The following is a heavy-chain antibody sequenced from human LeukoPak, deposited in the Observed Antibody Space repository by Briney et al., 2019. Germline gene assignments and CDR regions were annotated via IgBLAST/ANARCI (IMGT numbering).Heavy chain of an antibody. CDR3: ARDSAHLQFYYYYYMDV. CDR2: IYTSGST. D-gene: IGHD5-24*01. V-gene: IGHV4-61*02. CDR1: GGSISSGSYY. J-gene: IGHJ6*03. Sequence: PSQTLSLTCTVSGGSISSGSYYWSWIRQPAGKGLEWIGRIYTSGSTNFNPSLKSRVTISVDTSKNQFSLKLSSVTAADTAVYYCARDSAHLQFYYYYYMDVWGKGTTVTVSS.